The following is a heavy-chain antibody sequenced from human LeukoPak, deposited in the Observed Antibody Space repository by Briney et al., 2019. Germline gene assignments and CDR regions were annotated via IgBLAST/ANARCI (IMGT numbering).Heavy chain of an antibody. CDR2: IWYDGSNK. D-gene: IGHD2-2*01. CDR1: GFTFSNYG. J-gene: IGHJ6*03. Sequence: PGGSLRLSCAASGFTFSNYGIHWVRQAPGKGLEWVAFIWYDGSNKYYADSVKGRFTISRDNSKNTLYLQMNSLRAEDTAVYYCAKDSGGNQLSYHMDVWSKGTTVTVSS. CDR3: AKDSGGNQLSYHMDV. V-gene: IGHV3-30*02.